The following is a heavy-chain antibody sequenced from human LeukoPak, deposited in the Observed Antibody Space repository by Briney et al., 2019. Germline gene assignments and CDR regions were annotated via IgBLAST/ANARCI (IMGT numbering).Heavy chain of an antibody. CDR2: ISANNGKT. V-gene: IGHV1-18*01. D-gene: IGHD3-22*01. CDR1: GYTFTSYG. CDR3: ARGYMTTIVEWFDP. J-gene: IGHJ5*02. Sequence: ASVKVSCRASGYTFTSYGISWVRQARGQGLEWMGWISANNGKTKYTQNLQGRVTMTTDTSTSTAYMELRSLRSDDTAVYYCARGYMTTIVEWFDPWGQGTLVTVSS.